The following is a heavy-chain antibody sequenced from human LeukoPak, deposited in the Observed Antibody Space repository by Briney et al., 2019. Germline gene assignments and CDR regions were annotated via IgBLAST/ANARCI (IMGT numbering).Heavy chain of an antibody. CDR3: ARDLNLTTRGFDY. CDR2: IYSGGST. J-gene: IGHJ4*02. D-gene: IGHD3-9*01. Sequence: PGGSLRLSCAASGFTVSSNYMSWVRQAPGKGLEWVSVIYSGGSTYYADSVKGRFTISRDNSKNTLYLQMNSLRAEDTAVYYCARDLNLTTRGFDYWGQGTLVTVS. V-gene: IGHV3-66*01. CDR1: GFTVSSNY.